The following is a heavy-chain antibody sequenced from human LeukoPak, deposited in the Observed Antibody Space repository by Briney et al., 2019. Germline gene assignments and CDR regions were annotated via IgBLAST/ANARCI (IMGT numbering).Heavy chain of an antibody. CDR1: GFTVSSNY. CDR2: IYSGGST. D-gene: IGHD3-3*01. Sequence: GGSLRLSCAASGFTVSSNYMSWVRQAPGKGLEWVSVIYSGGSTYYADSVKGRFTISRDNSKNTLYLQTNSLRAEDTAVYYCARRYDFWSGYFDYWGQGTLVTVSS. J-gene: IGHJ4*02. CDR3: ARRYDFWSGYFDY. V-gene: IGHV3-66*02.